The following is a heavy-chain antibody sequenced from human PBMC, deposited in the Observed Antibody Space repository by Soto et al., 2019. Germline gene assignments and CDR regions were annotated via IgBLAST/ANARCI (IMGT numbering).Heavy chain of an antibody. J-gene: IGHJ4*02. CDR1: GGAFSSNA. D-gene: IGHD2-15*01. CDR3: ARGRWSTFDY. Sequence: SVKVSCKAFGGAFSSNAISWMRQAPGQGLEWIGTISPIFGSAAYEQRFQGRVTITADVPKNQFALQLNSVTPEDTAVYYCARGRWSTFDYWGQGAQVTVSS. CDR2: ISPIFGSA. V-gene: IGHV1-69*13.